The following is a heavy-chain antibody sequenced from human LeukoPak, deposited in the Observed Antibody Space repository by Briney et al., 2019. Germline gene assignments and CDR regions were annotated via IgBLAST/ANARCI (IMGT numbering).Heavy chain of an antibody. CDR2: INHSGST. V-gene: IGHV4-34*01. Sequence: SETLSLTCAVYGGSFSGYYWSWIRQPPGKGLEWIGEINHSGSTNYNPSLKSRVTISVDTSKNQFSLKLSSVTAADTAVYYCARHRLFNWFDPWGQGTLVTVSS. CDR1: GGSFSGYY. J-gene: IGHJ5*02. CDR3: ARHRLFNWFDP.